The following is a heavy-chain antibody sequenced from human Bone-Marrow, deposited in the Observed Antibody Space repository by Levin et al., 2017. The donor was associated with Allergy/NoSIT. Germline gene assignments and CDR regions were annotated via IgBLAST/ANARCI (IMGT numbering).Heavy chain of an antibody. V-gene: IGHV3-74*01. CDR3: ARAPFGGFDY. J-gene: IGHJ4*02. CDR2: INSDGSNT. D-gene: IGHD4-23*01. Sequence: GESLKISCAASGVTFSGYWMHWVRQAPGKGLMWVSRINSDGSNTNYADSVKGRFTISRDNAKNTLYLQMNSLRADDTAVYYCARAPFGGFDYWGQGTLVTVSS. CDR1: GVTFSGYW.